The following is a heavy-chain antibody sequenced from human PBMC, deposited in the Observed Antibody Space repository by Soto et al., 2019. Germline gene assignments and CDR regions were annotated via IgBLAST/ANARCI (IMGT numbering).Heavy chain of an antibody. CDR2: ISNSGRIT. J-gene: IGHJ4*02. CDR3: ARDHGGGGLTLEY. V-gene: IGHV3-11*01. Sequence: QVHLEESGGGLVKPGGSLRLSCRASGFTLSDYYMSWIRQAPGKGLEWVADISNSGRITHHADSVEGRFTIYRDNAKDSLFLQLNNLRPEDSAIYYCARDHGGGGLTLEYWGQGTLVTVSS. D-gene: IGHD3-16*01. CDR1: GFTLSDYY.